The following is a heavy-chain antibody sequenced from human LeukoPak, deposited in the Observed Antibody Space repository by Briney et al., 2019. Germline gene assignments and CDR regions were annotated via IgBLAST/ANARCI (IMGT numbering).Heavy chain of an antibody. V-gene: IGHV3-21*01. D-gene: IGHD4-23*01. J-gene: IGHJ6*02. CDR3: ARDHSVAYGMDA. CDR2: ISSSSTYI. Sequence: AGGSLRLSCAASGFTFSSYTMNWVRQAPGKGLEWVSSISSSSTYIFYADSVKGRFTISRDNAKNSLYLQMNSLRAEDTAVYYCARDHSVAYGMDAWGQGTTVTVSS. CDR1: GFTFSSYT.